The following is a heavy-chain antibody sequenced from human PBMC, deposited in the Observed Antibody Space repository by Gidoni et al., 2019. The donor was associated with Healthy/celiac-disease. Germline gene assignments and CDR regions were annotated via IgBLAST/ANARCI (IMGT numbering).Heavy chain of an antibody. J-gene: IGHJ3*02. CDR2: IRSKANSYAT. CDR1: GFTFSGSA. D-gene: IGHD3-9*01. Sequence: EVQLVESGGGLVQPGGSLKLSCAASGFTFSGSAMHWVRQASGKGLEWVGRIRSKANSYATAYAASVKGRFTISRDDSKNTAYLQMNSLKTEDTAVYYCTGSLRYFDWLPAGGYDVFDIWGQGTMVTVSS. CDR3: TGSLRYFDWLPAGGYDVFDI. V-gene: IGHV3-73*01.